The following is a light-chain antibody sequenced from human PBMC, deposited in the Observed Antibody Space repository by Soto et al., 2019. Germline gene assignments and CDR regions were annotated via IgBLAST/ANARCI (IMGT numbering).Light chain of an antibody. CDR3: SSYTTSRTLV. CDR2: EVS. CDR1: SSDVGAYNY. Sequence: QSVLTQPASVSGSPGQSITISCTGTSSDVGAYNYVSWYQQHPGKAPKLMIYEVSNRPSGFSNRFSGSKSGNTASLTISGLQAEDEADYYCSSYTTSRTLVFGGGTQLTVL. V-gene: IGLV2-14*01. J-gene: IGLJ3*02.